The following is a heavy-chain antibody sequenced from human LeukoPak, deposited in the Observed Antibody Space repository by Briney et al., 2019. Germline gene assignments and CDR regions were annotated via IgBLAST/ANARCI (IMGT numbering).Heavy chain of an antibody. Sequence: GESLKISCKGSGYRFTSDSVGWVRQMPGKGLEWMGIIYPGDSDTRYSPSFQGQVTISADKSVNTAYLQWSSLKASDTAMYYCARLSGRVVCSAGSCYIDSWGQGTLVTVSS. CDR3: ARLSGRVVCSAGSCYIDS. CDR1: GYRFTSDS. D-gene: IGHD2-15*01. J-gene: IGHJ4*02. CDR2: IYPGDSDT. V-gene: IGHV5-51*01.